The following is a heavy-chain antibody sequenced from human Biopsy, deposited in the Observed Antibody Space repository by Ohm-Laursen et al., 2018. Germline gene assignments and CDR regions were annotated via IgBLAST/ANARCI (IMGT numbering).Heavy chain of an antibody. Sequence: ASVKVSCKASGYTFTTYAISWARQAPGQGLEWMGWISTYNGNTNYAQKVQGRVTMTTDTSTSTAYMELRSLRSDDTAVYYCARGIGSMVRGVIINVNNWFDPWGQGTLVTVSS. CDR1: GYTFTTYA. J-gene: IGHJ5*02. V-gene: IGHV1-18*01. CDR2: ISTYNGNT. CDR3: ARGIGSMVRGVIINVNNWFDP. D-gene: IGHD3-10*01.